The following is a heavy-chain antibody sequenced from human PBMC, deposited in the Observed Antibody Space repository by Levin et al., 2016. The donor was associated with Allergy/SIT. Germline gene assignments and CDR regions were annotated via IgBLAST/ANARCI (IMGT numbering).Heavy chain of an antibody. Sequence: WIRQPPGKGLEWIGYIYYSGSTNYNPSLKSRVTISVDTSKNQFSLKLSSVTAADTAVYYCARAAQGIYDFWSGYPTYYFDYWGQGTLVTVSS. D-gene: IGHD3-3*01. V-gene: IGHV4-59*01. CDR3: ARAAQGIYDFWSGYPTYYFDY. CDR2: IYYSGST. J-gene: IGHJ4*02.